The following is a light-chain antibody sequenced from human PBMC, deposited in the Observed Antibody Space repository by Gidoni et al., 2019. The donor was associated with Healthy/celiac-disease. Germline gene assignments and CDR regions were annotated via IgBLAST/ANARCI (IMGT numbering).Light chain of an antibody. J-gene: IGLJ2*01. V-gene: IGLV2-14*03. CDR1: STDVGGYNY. CDR3: SSYTSSSTVV. Sequence: QSALTKPASVAGSPVQSITISCTGTSTDVGGYNYVSWYQQHPGKAPKLMIYDVSNRPSGVSNRFSGSKSGNTASLTISGLQAEDEADYYCSSYTSSSTVVFGGGTKLTVL. CDR2: DVS.